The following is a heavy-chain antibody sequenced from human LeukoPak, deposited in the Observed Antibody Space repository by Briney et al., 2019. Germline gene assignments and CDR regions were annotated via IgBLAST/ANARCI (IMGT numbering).Heavy chain of an antibody. Sequence: GGSLRLSCAASGFTFSRDSMNWVRQAPGKGLEWVAVTSNDGKIKYYADSMTGRFTISRDNSKNTLDLQMDNLRPEDTAVYYCAKSRSARVGFYYYSGMDVWGQGTTVTVSS. V-gene: IGHV3-30*18. CDR2: TSNDGKIK. J-gene: IGHJ6*02. CDR3: AKSRSARVGFYYYSGMDV. D-gene: IGHD6-19*01. CDR1: GFTFSRDS.